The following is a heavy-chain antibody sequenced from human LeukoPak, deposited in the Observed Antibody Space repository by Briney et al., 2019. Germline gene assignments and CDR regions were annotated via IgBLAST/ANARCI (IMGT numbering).Heavy chain of an antibody. V-gene: IGHV3-21*01. D-gene: IGHD3-10*01. CDR2: ISSSRYI. CDR3: ARDSYGSGVVDY. Sequence: GGSLRLSCAASGFTFSSYSMNWVRQAPGKGLEWVSSISSSRYIYYADSVKGRFTISRDNAKNSPYLQMNSLRAEDTAVYYCARDSYGSGVVDYWGQGTLVTVSS. J-gene: IGHJ4*02. CDR1: GFTFSSYS.